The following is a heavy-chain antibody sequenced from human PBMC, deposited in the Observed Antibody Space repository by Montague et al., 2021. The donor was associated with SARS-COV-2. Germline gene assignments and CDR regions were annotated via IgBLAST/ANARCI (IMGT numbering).Heavy chain of an antibody. Sequence: SLRLSCAASVFTVNSNYMSWVRQAPVKGLEWVALLYSGGDTTYAXSVRDRFTISRDNSKNTLYLQMNSLRVEDTAVFYCARGGVGATWAFDIWGQGTMVTVSS. D-gene: IGHD1-26*01. J-gene: IGHJ3*02. CDR3: ARGGVGATWAFDI. CDR2: LYSGGDT. V-gene: IGHV3-53*01. CDR1: VFTVNSNY.